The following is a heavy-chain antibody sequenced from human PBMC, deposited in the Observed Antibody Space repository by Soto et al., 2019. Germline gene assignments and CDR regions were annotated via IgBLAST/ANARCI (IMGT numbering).Heavy chain of an antibody. Sequence: GASVKVSCKASGGTFSSYAISWVRQAPGQGLEWMGGIIAIVGTGDYAQKFQGRVTITADESTSTAYMELSSLRSEDTAVYFCARHRPHSYGLTEDYYNYYGMDVCGQGTTVTVS. CDR3: ARHRPHSYGLTEDYYNYYGMDV. J-gene: IGHJ6*02. D-gene: IGHD5-18*01. V-gene: IGHV1-69*13. CDR1: GGTFSSYA. CDR2: IIAIVGTG.